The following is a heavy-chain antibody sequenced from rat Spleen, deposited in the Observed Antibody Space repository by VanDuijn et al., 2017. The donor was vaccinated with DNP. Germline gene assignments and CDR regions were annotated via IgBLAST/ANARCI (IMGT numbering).Heavy chain of an antibody. CDR1: GYSITSNY. CDR3: ARWSGYYDDIYYYHYGLDA. D-gene: IGHD1-12*02. J-gene: IGHJ4*01. V-gene: IGHV3-1*01. Sequence: EVQLQESGPGLVKPSQSLSLTCSVTGYSITSNYWGWIRQFPGNKMEYIGHISYSGTTGYNPSLKSRISITRDTSRNQFFLQVNSVTTEDTATYYCARWSGYYDDIYYYHYGLDAWGQGTSVTVSS. CDR2: ISYSGTT.